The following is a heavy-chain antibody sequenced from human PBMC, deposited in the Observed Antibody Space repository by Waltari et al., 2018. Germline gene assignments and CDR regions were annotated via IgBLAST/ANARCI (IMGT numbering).Heavy chain of an antibody. CDR3: AKDMGGGFYYDYGMDV. V-gene: IGHV3-9*01. D-gene: IGHD3-16*01. Sequence: EVQLVESGGGLVQPGRSLLLSCLASGFPFANYAMHWVRQAPGKGLEWVSGISWGSGDIGYADSVKGRFTISRDNAKNSLYLQMNSLTIEDTALYFCAKDMGGGFYYDYGMDVWGQGTTVTVSS. CDR2: ISWGSGDI. J-gene: IGHJ6*02. CDR1: GFPFANYA.